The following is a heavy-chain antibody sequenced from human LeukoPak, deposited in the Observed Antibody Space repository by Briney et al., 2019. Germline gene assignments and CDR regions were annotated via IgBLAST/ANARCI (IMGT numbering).Heavy chain of an antibody. D-gene: IGHD6-19*01. V-gene: IGHV5-51*01. CDR1: GSIFTNYW. J-gene: IGHJ5*02. CDR2: IYPGDSDT. Sequence: GAPLLISGEGSGSIFTNYWIACVRPPPGKLLECMGIIYPGDSDTKSGPSFQGQFTISADKSSSTACLQWSSLKASDTAMYCCERHRRQWQYVPSDTGYLDPWGQGTLVTISS. CDR3: ERHRRQWQYVPSDTGYLDP.